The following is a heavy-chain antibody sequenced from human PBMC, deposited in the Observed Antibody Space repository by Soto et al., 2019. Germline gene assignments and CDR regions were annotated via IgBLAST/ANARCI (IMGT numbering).Heavy chain of an antibody. J-gene: IGHJ5*02. CDR1: GAIFSSDA. CDR2: IIPIFRTT. Sequence: WASVKVSCKASGAIFSSDAISWVRQAPGRGLEWMGGIIPIFRTTNYAQKFQGRVTITADESTSTAYMELSSLRSEDTAVYYCARSRYCTGGSWSQGWFDPWGQGTLVTVSS. CDR3: ARSRYCTGGSWSQGWFDP. V-gene: IGHV1-69*13. D-gene: IGHD2-8*02.